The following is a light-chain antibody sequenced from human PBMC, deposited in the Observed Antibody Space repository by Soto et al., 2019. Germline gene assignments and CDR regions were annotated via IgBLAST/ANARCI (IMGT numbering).Light chain of an antibody. CDR3: QQQGS. CDR2: GAS. CDR1: QSVSSSY. Sequence: ETVLTQSPGTLSLAPGERATLSCRASQSVSSSYLAWYQQKPGQAPRLLIYGASSRATGIPDRFSGSGSGTDFSFTISRLEPEDFAVYYCQQQGSLGP. V-gene: IGKV3-20*01. J-gene: IGKJ3*01.